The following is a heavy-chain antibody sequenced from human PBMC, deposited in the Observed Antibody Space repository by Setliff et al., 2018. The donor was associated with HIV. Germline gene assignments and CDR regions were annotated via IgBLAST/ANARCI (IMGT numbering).Heavy chain of an antibody. D-gene: IGHD2-21*01. CDR1: GGTFSSYP. J-gene: IGHJ6*03. Sequence: GASVKVSCKASGGTFSSYPISWVRQAPGQGLEWMGGIIPIFGTTHYAQKFQGRVTVTADESTSTAYMQLSSLRSDDTAVYYCARGYSRTRDYYYMDVWGKGTTVTVSS. V-gene: IGHV1-69*13. CDR3: ARGYSRTRDYYYMDV. CDR2: IIPIFGTT.